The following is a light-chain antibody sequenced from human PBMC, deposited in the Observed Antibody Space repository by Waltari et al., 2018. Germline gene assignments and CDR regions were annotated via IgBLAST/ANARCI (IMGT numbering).Light chain of an antibody. CDR3: QQRANSPIT. CDR2: DAS. J-gene: IGKJ3*01. Sequence: EIVLIQSPATLSLSPGERATLSCKASQSISHYLAWYQQKPGHTPRLLIFDASNRATGIPARFGGRGSGTDFTLTISSLEPEDFAVYYCQQRANSPITFGPGTTVDIK. V-gene: IGKV3-11*01. CDR1: QSISHY.